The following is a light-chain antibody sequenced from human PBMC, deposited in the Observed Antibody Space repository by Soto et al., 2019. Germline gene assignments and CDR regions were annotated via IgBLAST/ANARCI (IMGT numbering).Light chain of an antibody. CDR3: QQYGSSPRT. V-gene: IGKV3-20*01. Sequence: EIWMTQSPATLSLSRGEISTLSCRPSQSVGSNLAWYQQKPGQAPRLLIYGAFKRATGIPDRFSGSGSGTDFTLTISRMEPEDFAVYCCQQYGSSPRTFGQGTKVDIK. J-gene: IGKJ1*01. CDR2: GAF. CDR1: QSVGSN.